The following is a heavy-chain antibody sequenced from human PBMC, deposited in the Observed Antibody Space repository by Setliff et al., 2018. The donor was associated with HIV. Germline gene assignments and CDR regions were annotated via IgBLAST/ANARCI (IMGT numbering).Heavy chain of an antibody. J-gene: IGHJ2*01. V-gene: IGHV1-18*01. CDR3: VRAAYSGTYLWEPATDL. CDR2: IDSNNGNR. Sequence: ASVKVSCKASGYSLSTYAISWVRQAPGQGLEWMGWIDSNNGNRNFAQKFRGRVTMTTDISTNTAYMEVRSLSFDDTAVYYCVRAAYSGTYLWEPATDLWGRGTLVTVSS. CDR1: GYSLSTYA. D-gene: IGHD1-26*01.